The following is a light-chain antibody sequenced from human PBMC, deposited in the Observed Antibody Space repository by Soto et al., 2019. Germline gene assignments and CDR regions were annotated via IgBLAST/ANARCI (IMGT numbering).Light chain of an antibody. Sequence: EIVMTQSPVTLSVSPGERATLSCRASQSVSNHLAWYQQKPGQAPRLLIYGASTRAIGIPARFSGSGSGTEFTLTISSLQSEDFAVYYCQQYINWPPRTFGQGTKLEIK. J-gene: IGKJ2*01. CDR2: GAS. V-gene: IGKV3-15*01. CDR1: QSVSNH. CDR3: QQYINWPPRT.